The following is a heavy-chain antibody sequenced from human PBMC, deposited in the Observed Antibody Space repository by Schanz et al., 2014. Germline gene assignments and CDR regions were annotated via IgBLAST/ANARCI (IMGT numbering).Heavy chain of an antibody. V-gene: IGHV3-53*04. CDR1: GFSVSTNY. Sequence: VQLVESGGGLVKPGGSLRLSCAVSGFSVSTNYMSWVRQAPGKGLEWVSTNSGSGGSTYYADSVKGRFTISRDNSKNTLDLQMNSLRAADTAVYYCAKDRWPYSAYKGNHLFDSWGQGILVTVSS. J-gene: IGHJ4*02. D-gene: IGHD5-12*01. CDR2: SGSGGST. CDR3: AKDRWPYSAYKGNHLFDS.